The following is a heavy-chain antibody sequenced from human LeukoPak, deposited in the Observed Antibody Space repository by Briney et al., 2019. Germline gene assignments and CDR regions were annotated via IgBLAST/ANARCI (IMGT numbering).Heavy chain of an antibody. CDR2: IYSGGST. CDR3: ARHLSGDDI. J-gene: IGHJ3*02. V-gene: IGHV3-66*04. Sequence: GGSLRLSCAASGYTISRNYMSWVRQAPGKGLEWVSIIYSGGSTYYADSVKGRFTISRDNSKNTLYLQMNSLRAEDTAVYYCARHLSGDDIWGQGTMVTVSS. CDR1: GYTISRNY. D-gene: IGHD4-17*01.